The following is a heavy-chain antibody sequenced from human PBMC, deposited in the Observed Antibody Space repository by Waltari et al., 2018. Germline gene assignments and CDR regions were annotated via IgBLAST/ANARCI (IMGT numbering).Heavy chain of an antibody. J-gene: IGHJ3*02. CDR1: GGTLSSYT. Sequence: QVQLVQSGAEVKKPGSSVKVSCKASGGTLSSYTVTWVRQAPGKGLEWMGGFDPEDGETIYAQKFQGRVTMTEDTSTDTAYMELSSLRSEDTAVYYCATVRRIILDAFDIWGQGTMVTVSS. D-gene: IGHD2-15*01. V-gene: IGHV1-24*01. CDR2: FDPEDGET. CDR3: ATVRRIILDAFDI.